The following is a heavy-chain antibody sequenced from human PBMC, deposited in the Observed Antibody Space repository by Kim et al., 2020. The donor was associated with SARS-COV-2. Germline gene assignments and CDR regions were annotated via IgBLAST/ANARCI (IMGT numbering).Heavy chain of an antibody. D-gene: IGHD1-20*01. CDR3: ARGAYNWNEDAFDI. J-gene: IGHJ3*02. V-gene: IGHV3-33*01. Sequence: GGSLRLSCAASGFTFSSYGMHWVRQAPGKGLEWVAVXWYDGSNKYYADSVKGRFTISRDNSKNTLYLQMNSLRAEDTAVYYCARGAYNWNEDAFDIWGQGTMVTVSX. CDR1: GFTFSSYG. CDR2: XWYDGSNK.